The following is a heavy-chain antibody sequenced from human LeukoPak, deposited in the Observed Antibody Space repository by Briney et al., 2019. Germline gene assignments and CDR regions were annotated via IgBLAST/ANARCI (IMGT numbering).Heavy chain of an antibody. CDR3: ASDVDTAMAPSN. V-gene: IGHV4-61*02. CDR2: IYTSGST. CDR1: GGSISSGSYY. J-gene: IGHJ4*02. D-gene: IGHD5-18*01. Sequence: SETLSLTRTVSGGSISSGSYYWSRIRQPAGKGLEWIGRIYTSGSTNYNPSLKSRVTISVDTSKNQFSLKLSSVTAADTAVYYCASDVDTAMAPSNWGQGTLVTVSS.